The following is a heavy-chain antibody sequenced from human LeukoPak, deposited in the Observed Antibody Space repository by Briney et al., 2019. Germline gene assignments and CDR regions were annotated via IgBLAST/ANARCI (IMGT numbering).Heavy chain of an antibody. CDR2: INPSGGST. CDR3: ARDNSIGGRGWWFDP. V-gene: IGHV1-46*01. CDR1: GYTFTSYY. J-gene: IGHJ5*02. Sequence: ASVKVSCKASGYTFTSYYIHWVRLAPGQGLEWMGIINPSGGSTSYAEKFQGRVIMTRDMSTTTDYMELSSLRSEDTAVYYCARDNSIGGRGWWFDPWGQGTLVTVSS. D-gene: IGHD4-23*01.